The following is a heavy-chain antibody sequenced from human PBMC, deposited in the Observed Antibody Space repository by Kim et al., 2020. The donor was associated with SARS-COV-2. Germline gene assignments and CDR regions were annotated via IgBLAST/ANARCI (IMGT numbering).Heavy chain of an antibody. D-gene: IGHD1-1*01. J-gene: IGHJ3*02. Sequence: VTVKRRITINPDTSKNQFSLQLNSVTPEDTAVYYCARDGYNWNDGDAFDIWGQGTMVTVSS. CDR3: ARDGYNWNDGDAFDI. V-gene: IGHV6-1*01.